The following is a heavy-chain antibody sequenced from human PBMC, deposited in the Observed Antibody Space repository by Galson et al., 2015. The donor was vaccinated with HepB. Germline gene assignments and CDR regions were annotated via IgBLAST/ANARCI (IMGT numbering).Heavy chain of an antibody. CDR1: GYSFTSYW. V-gene: IGHV5-10-1*01. D-gene: IGHD1-26*01. CDR3: ASLGTAYSGSYMYSWGMDV. Sequence: QSGAEVKKPGESLRISCKGSGYSFTSYWISWVRQMPGKGLEWMGRIDPSDSYTNYSPSFQGHVTISADKSISTAYLQWSSLKASDTAMYYCASLGTAYSGSYMYSWGMDVWGQGTTVTVSS. J-gene: IGHJ6*02. CDR2: IDPSDSYT.